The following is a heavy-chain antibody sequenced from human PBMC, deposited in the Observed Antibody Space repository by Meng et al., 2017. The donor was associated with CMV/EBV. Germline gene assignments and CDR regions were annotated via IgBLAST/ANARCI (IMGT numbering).Heavy chain of an antibody. CDR1: GYSFTSYW. J-gene: IGHJ6*02. Sequence: GESLKISCKGSGYSFTSYWISWVRQATGQGLEWMGWMNPNSGNTGYAQKFQGRVTMTRVTSISTAYMELSSLTSDDTAVYYCARTRIEVEPDGTKIKYYNYGMDVWGQGTTVTVSS. D-gene: IGHD2-15*01. CDR2: MNPNSGNT. V-gene: IGHV1-8*02. CDR3: ARTRIEVEPDGTKIKYYNYGMDV.